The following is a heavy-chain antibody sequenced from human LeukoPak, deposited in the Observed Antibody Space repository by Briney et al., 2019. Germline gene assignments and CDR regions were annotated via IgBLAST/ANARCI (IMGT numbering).Heavy chain of an antibody. CDR1: GFNVSDSY. J-gene: IGHJ4*02. CDR3: ATWPYGSGSYGGIDN. V-gene: IGHV3-11*01. Sequence: GGSLGLACGASGFNVSDSYMGWVRQAPGKGLEWLSYYADSVTGRFTISRDNGKNSLYLQMNSLRAEDTAFYHCATWPYGSGSYGGIDNWGQGTLVTVSS. D-gene: IGHD3-10*01.